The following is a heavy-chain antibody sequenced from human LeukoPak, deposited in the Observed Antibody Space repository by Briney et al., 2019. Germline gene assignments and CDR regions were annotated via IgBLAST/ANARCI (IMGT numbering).Heavy chain of an antibody. J-gene: IGHJ6*02. V-gene: IGHV1-69*13. Sequence: ASVKVSCKASGGTFSSYAISWVRQAPGQGLEWMGGIIPIFGTANYAQKFQGRVTITADESTSTAYMELSSLRSEDTAVYYCAGYSSSPFCYYYYGMDVWGQGTTVTVSS. CDR1: GGTFSSYA. D-gene: IGHD6-13*01. CDR2: IIPIFGTA. CDR3: AGYSSSPFCYYYYGMDV.